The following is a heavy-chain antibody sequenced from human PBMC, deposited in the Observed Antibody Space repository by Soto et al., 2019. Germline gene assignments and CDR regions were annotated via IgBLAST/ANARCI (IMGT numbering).Heavy chain of an antibody. J-gene: IGHJ6*02. Sequence: QVQLVQSGAEVKKPGSSVKVSCKASGGTFSTYTVSWVRQAPGQGLEWMGGIIPIFRTANYAQKFQGRVTVTPDXSXSXXYMELSSLRSEDTAVYYCARRYCISTSCHYYGMDVWGQGTTVTVSS. D-gene: IGHD2-2*01. CDR1: GGTFSTYT. CDR2: IIPIFRTA. V-gene: IGHV1-69*05. CDR3: ARRYCISTSCHYYGMDV.